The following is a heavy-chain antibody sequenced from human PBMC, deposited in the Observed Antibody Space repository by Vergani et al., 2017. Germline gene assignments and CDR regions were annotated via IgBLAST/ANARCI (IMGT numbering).Heavy chain of an antibody. J-gene: IGHJ6*02. D-gene: IGHD4-17*01. V-gene: IGHV1-69*04. CDR2: IIPILGIA. Sequence: QVQLVQSGAEVKKPGSSVKVSCKASGGTFSSYAISWVRQAPGQGLEWMGRIIPILGIANYAQKFQGRVTITADKSTSTAYMELSSLRSEDTAVDYCARDLQEWWMTTASLDGMDVWGQGTTVTVSS. CDR1: GGTFSSYA. CDR3: ARDLQEWWMTTASLDGMDV.